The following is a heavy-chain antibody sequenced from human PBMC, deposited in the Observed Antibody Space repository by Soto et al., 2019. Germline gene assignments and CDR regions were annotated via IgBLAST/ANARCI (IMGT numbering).Heavy chain of an antibody. D-gene: IGHD5-18*01. CDR2: IYYSGST. V-gene: IGHV4-31*03. CDR1: GDSISSGGYY. CDR3: ACSNGYNYGFTQCYFDY. Sequence: QVQLQESGPGLVKPSQTLSLTCTVSGDSISSGGYYWNWIRQHPGKGLEWIGYIYYSGSTYYNPSRKTRDTLSVDTSKNQYSLNLTYVTAADTVVYYGACSNGYNYGFTQCYFDYWGQGTLVTVSS. J-gene: IGHJ4*02.